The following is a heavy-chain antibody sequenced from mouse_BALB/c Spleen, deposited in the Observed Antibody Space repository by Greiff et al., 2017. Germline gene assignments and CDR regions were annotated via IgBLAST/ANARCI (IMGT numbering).Heavy chain of an antibody. CDR1: GYTFTSYW. V-gene: IGHV1S127*01. J-gene: IGHJ3*01. Sequence: QVQLQQPGAELVKPGASVKMSCKASGYTFTSYWMHWVKQRPGQGLEWIGVIDPSDSYTSYNQKFKGKATLTVDTSSSTAYMQLSSLTSEDSAVYYCTRFYYDYDEEFGFAAYWGQGTLVTVSA. CDR3: TRFYYDYDEEFGFAAY. D-gene: IGHD2-4*01. CDR2: IDPSDSYT.